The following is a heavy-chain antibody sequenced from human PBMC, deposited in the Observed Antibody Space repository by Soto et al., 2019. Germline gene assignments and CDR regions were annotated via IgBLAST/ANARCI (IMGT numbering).Heavy chain of an antibody. CDR3: ARGRGGYTYGGLDY. Sequence: SETLSLTCAVYGGSFSDHYWVWIRQPPGGGLEWIGEINHSGSANHNPSLKSRITTSVDTSKNQFSLRLTSVTATDTAVYYCARGRGGYTYGGLDYWGQGIVVTVS. CDR2: INHSGSA. J-gene: IGHJ4*02. D-gene: IGHD5-18*01. V-gene: IGHV4-34*01. CDR1: GGSFSDHY.